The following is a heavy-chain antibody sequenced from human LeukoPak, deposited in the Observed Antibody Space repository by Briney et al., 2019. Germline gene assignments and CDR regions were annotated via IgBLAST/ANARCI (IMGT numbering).Heavy chain of an antibody. Sequence: GGSLRLSCAAFGFTFSSYAMSWVRQAPGEGLEWVSGISDNGGGTYYADSLEGRFTISRGNSKNMLYLQMNSLRAEDTAVYYCAKESGALGAPLYDYWGRGILVTASS. CDR1: GFTFSSYA. J-gene: IGHJ4*02. V-gene: IGHV3-23*01. CDR2: ISDNGGGT. D-gene: IGHD4/OR15-4a*01. CDR3: AKESGALGAPLYDY.